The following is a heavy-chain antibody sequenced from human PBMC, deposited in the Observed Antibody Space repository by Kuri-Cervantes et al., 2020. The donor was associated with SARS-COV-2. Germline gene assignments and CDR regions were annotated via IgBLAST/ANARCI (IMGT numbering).Heavy chain of an antibody. Sequence: GGSLRLSCAASGFTFSSYSMNWVRQVPGKGLEWVASVSSSSSYIYYADSVKGRFTHSRDNAKTSLYLQMDSLGAEDTAVYYCARDSPDSSSWYYSYYGMDVWGQGTTVTVSS. CDR2: VSSSSSYI. D-gene: IGHD6-13*01. V-gene: IGHV3-21*01. CDR1: GFTFSSYS. J-gene: IGHJ6*02. CDR3: ARDSPDSSSWYYSYYGMDV.